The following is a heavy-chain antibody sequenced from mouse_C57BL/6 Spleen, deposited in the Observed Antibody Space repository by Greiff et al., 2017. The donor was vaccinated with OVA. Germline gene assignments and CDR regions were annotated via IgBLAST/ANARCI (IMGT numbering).Heavy chain of an antibody. D-gene: IGHD2-2*01. CDR2: IDPNSGGT. CDR1: GYTFTSYW. Sequence: QVQLQQPGAELVKPGASVKLSCKASGYTFTSYWMHWVKQRPGRGLEWIGRIDPNSGGTKYNEKFKSKATLTVDKPSSTAYMQRSSLTSEYSAVYYGASTMVTTTIPCAYWGQGTPVTVAA. J-gene: IGHJ3*01. V-gene: IGHV1-72*01. CDR3: ASTMVTTTIPCAY.